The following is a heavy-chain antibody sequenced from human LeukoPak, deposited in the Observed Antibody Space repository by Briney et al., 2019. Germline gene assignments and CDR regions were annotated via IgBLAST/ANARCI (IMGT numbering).Heavy chain of an antibody. V-gene: IGHV4-39*07. CDR3: ARAVHSSSALDY. CDR2: IYYSGST. CDR1: DGSISSSSYY. Sequence: SETLPLTCTVSDGSISSSSYYWGWIRQPPGKGLEWIGSIYYSGSTYYNPSLKSRVTISVDTSKNQFSLNMKSVTAADTAVYYCARAVHSSSALDYWGQGTLVTVSS. D-gene: IGHD6-13*01. J-gene: IGHJ4*02.